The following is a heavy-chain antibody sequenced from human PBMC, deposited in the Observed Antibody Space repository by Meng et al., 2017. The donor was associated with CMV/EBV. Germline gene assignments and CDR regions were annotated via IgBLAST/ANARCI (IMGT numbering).Heavy chain of an antibody. CDR2: ISSSSSYI. CDR1: GFTFSSYS. Sequence: GESLKISCAASGFTFSSYSMNWVRQAPGKGLEWVSSISSSSSYIYYADSVKGRFTTSRDNAKNSLYLQMNSLRAEDTAVYYCARDRWVSSWGYYYGMDVWGQGTTVTVSS. D-gene: IGHD6-13*01. CDR3: ARDRWVSSWGYYYGMDV. V-gene: IGHV3-21*01. J-gene: IGHJ6*02.